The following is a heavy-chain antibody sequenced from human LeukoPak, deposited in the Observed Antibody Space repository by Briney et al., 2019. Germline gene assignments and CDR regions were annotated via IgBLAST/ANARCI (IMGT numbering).Heavy chain of an antibody. J-gene: IGHJ3*02. D-gene: IGHD3-22*01. CDR3: ATDYYDSSGYYWENAFDI. Sequence: PGGSLRLSCAASGFTFSSYGMHWVRQAPGKGLEWVAVISYDGSNKYYADSVKGRFTISRDNSKNTLYLQVNSLRAEDTAVYYCATDYYDSSGYYWENAFDIWGQGTMVTVSS. CDR1: GFTFSSYG. V-gene: IGHV3-30*03. CDR2: ISYDGSNK.